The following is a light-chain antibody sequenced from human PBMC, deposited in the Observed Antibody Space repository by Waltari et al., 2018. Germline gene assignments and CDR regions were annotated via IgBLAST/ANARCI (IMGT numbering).Light chain of an antibody. CDR3: HQYYERPHF. V-gene: IGKV1-NL1*01. J-gene: IGKJ2*01. CDR2: RTS. CDR1: QGISYS. Sequence: DIQMTQSPSSLSASVGDRVTLTCRTNQGISYSIAWYQQRQGKAPRLLLYRTSTRHSGVPSRFSGDGSGTHYTLNINSLQPEDAATYFCHQYYERPHFFGQGT.